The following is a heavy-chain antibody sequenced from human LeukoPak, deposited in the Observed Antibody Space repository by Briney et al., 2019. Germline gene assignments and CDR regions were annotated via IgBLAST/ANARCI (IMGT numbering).Heavy chain of an antibody. Sequence: GGSLRLSCAASGFTFSSYWMSWVRQAPGKGLEWVANIKQDGSEKYYVDSVKGRFTISRDNAKNSLYLQMNSRRAKDTAVYYCARDLAAAGRPFDYWGQGTLVTVSS. CDR3: ARDLAAAGRPFDY. CDR2: IKQDGSEK. D-gene: IGHD6-13*01. V-gene: IGHV3-7*01. J-gene: IGHJ4*02. CDR1: GFTFSSYW.